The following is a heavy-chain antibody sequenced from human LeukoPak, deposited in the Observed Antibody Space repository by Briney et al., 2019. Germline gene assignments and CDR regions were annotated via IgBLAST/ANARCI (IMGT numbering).Heavy chain of an antibody. D-gene: IGHD3-9*01. Sequence: ASVKVSCKASGYTFTGYYMHRVRQAPGQGLEWMGWINPNSGGTNYAQKFQGRVTMTRDTSISTAYMELSRLRSDDTAVYYCARDGGGLNDIHADYWGQGTLVTVSS. J-gene: IGHJ4*02. CDR1: GYTFTGYY. CDR3: ARDGGGLNDIHADY. V-gene: IGHV1-2*02. CDR2: INPNSGGT.